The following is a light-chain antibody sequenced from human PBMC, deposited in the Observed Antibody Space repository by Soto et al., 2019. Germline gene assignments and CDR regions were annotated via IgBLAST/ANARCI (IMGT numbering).Light chain of an antibody. V-gene: IGLV1-40*01. J-gene: IGLJ2*01. Sequence: QSVLTQPPSVSGVPGQRVTISCTGSSSNIGAGYDVHWYQLLPGTAPKVVIYDNNSRPSGVPGRFSGSKSGGSASLAITGLQAEDEGDYYCHSYDVSLSGPVFGGGTKLTVL. CDR2: DNN. CDR3: HSYDVSLSGPV. CDR1: SSNIGAGYD.